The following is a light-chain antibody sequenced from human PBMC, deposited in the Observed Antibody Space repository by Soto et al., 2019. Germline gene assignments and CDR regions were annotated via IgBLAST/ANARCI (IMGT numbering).Light chain of an antibody. CDR3: QQYIHWIWT. Sequence: EILLTQSPATLSLSPGERATLSCGASPSVTNYLAWYQKKPGKPPRLLIYGAFNRAAGIPDRVSGRAEGTDSTSTISSMKYEDVEVYCRQQYIHWIWTFGHGTQVDIK. CDR2: GAF. CDR1: PSVTNY. J-gene: IGKJ1*01. V-gene: IGKV3D-11*02.